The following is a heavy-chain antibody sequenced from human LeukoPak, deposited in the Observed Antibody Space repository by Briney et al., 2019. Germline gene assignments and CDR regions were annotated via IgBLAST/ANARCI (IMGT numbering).Heavy chain of an antibody. V-gene: IGHV5-10-1*01. CDR1: GYSFTSYW. J-gene: IGHJ6*04. Sequence: GESLKISCKGSGYSFTSYWISWVRQMPGKGLEWMGRIDPSASYTNYSPSFQGHVTISADKSISTAYLQWSSLKASDTAMYYCARLILGYCSRTSCPGMTPKNGMDVWGKGTTVTVSS. CDR3: ARLILGYCSRTSCPGMTPKNGMDV. D-gene: IGHD2-2*01. CDR2: IDPSASYT.